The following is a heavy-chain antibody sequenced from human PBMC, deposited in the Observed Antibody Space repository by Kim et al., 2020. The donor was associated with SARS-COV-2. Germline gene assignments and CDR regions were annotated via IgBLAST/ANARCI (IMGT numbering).Heavy chain of an antibody. D-gene: IGHD6-13*01. CDR2: IYYSGST. CDR3: ARAWSSIRSELDY. J-gene: IGHJ4*02. V-gene: IGHV4-59*01. Sequence: SETLSLTCTVSGGSISSYYWSWIRQPPGKGLEWIGYIYYSGSTNYNPSLKSRVTISVDTSKNQFSLKLSSVTAADTAVYYCARAWSSIRSELDYWGQGTLGTVSS. CDR1: GGSISSYY.